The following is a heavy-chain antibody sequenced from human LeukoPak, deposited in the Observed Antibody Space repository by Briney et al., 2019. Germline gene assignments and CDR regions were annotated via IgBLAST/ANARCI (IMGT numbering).Heavy chain of an antibody. D-gene: IGHD3-22*01. Sequence: GRSLRLSCAASGFTFDDYAMRWVRQAPGKGLEWVSGISWNRGSIGYADPVKGRFTISRDNAKNSLYLQMNSLRAEDTALYYCAKSDYYDSSGYSGSPYWFDPWGQGTLVTVSS. CDR3: AKSDYYDSSGYSGSPYWFDP. V-gene: IGHV3-9*01. CDR2: ISWNRGSI. CDR1: GFTFDDYA. J-gene: IGHJ5*02.